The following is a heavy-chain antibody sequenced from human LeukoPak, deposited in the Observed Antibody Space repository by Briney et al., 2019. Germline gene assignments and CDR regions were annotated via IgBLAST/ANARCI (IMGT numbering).Heavy chain of an antibody. V-gene: IGHV3-74*01. CDR3: ARDFLHLGG. D-gene: IGHD3-16*01. CDR1: GFTFSSYG. CDR2: INTDGSST. J-gene: IGHJ3*01. Sequence: GGSLRLSCAASGFTFSSYGMSWVRQAPGKGLEWVSRINTDGSSTSYVDSVKGRFTISRDNAKSTLYLQMNSLRAEDTAVYYCARDFLHLGGWGQGTMVTVSS.